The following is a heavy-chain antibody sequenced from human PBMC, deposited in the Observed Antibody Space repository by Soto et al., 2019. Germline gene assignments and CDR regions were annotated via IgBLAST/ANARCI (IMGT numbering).Heavy chain of an antibody. V-gene: IGHV4-34*01. CDR3: ARGTYYDFLTGSFKPDVYYYGLDV. Sequence: SETLSLTCTVYGGSFSAYYWSWISQPPGKGLQWIGEINHSGGTKYNPSLKSRLTISVDTSKSQFSLKLSSVTAADTAVYYCARGTYYDFLTGSFKPDVYYYGLDVWGQGTTGTVS. CDR2: INHSGGT. J-gene: IGHJ6*02. CDR1: GGSFSAYY. D-gene: IGHD3-9*01.